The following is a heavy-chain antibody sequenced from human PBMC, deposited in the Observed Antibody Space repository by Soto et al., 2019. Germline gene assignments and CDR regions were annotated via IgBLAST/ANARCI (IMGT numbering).Heavy chain of an antibody. V-gene: IGHV4-31*03. CDR2: IYYSGRT. J-gene: IGHJ4*01. CDR3: ASVIGCDSEYYFDL. CDR1: GVSISSGGYY. D-gene: IGHD2-21*02. Sequence: LSLTCTVSGVSISSGGYYWSWIRQHPGKGLEWIGNIYYSGRTYYNPSLKSRVILSVDTSKNHFSLTLRSVTAADSAMYYCASVIGCDSEYYFDLGGHGALATVSS.